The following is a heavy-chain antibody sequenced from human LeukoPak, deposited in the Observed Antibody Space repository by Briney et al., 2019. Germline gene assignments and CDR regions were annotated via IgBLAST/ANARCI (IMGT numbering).Heavy chain of an antibody. D-gene: IGHD5-12*01. Sequence: PGGSLRLSCAASGFTFSNAWMSWVRQAPGKGLEWVGRIKSKTDGGTTDYAAPVKGRFTISRDDSKNTLYLQMNSLRAEDTAVYYCARDLEYSGYEFALKAPLDYWGQGTLVTVSS. CDR1: GFTFSNAW. J-gene: IGHJ4*02. CDR2: IKSKTDGGTT. CDR3: ARDLEYSGYEFALKAPLDY. V-gene: IGHV3-15*01.